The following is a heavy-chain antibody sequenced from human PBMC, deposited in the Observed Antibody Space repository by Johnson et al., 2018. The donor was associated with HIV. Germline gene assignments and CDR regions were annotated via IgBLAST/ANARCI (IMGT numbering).Heavy chain of an antibody. V-gene: IGHV3-43*01. D-gene: IGHD6-25*01. Sequence: QLVESGGVVVQPGGSLRLSCAASGFTFDDYTMHWVRQAPGKGLEWVSLFSWDGGSTYYADSVKGRFTISRDNSKNSLYLQMNSLRTEDTALYYCAKGGVAAAKGAFDIWGQGTMVTVSS. CDR3: AKGGVAAAKGAFDI. J-gene: IGHJ3*02. CDR1: GFTFDDYT. CDR2: FSWDGGST.